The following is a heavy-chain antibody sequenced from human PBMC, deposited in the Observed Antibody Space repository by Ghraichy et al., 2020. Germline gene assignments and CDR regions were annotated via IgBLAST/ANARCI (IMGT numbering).Heavy chain of an antibody. CDR1: GGSFSGYY. CDR2: INHSGST. Sequence: SETLSLTCAVYGGSFSGYYWSWIRQPPGKGLEWIGEINHSGSTNYNPSLKSRVTISVDTSKNQFSLKLSSVTAADTAVYYCARESDSSSWYEEVNWGQGTLVTVSS. CDR3: ARESDSSSWYEEVN. V-gene: IGHV4-34*01. J-gene: IGHJ4*02. D-gene: IGHD6-13*01.